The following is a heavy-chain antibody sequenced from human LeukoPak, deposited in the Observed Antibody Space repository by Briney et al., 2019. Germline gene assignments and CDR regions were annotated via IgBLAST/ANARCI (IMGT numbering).Heavy chain of an antibody. CDR2: IYSGSST. Sequence: PGGSLRLSCAASGFTVSTSYMSWVRQAPGKGLEWVSVIYSGSSTYYADSVKGRFTISSHNSKNTLYHQMNSLRAEDTAMYYCAIEMATIGGYDYWGQGTLVIVSS. V-gene: IGHV3-53*04. CDR3: AIEMATIGGYDY. CDR1: GFTVSTSY. J-gene: IGHJ4*02. D-gene: IGHD5-24*01.